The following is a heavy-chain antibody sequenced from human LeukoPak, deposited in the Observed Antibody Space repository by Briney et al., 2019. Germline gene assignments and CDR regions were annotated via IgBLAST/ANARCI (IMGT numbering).Heavy chain of an antibody. D-gene: IGHD3-9*01. J-gene: IGHJ3*02. CDR3: ASLRYFDWLPTGAFDI. Sequence: PSETLSLTCTVSGGSISSYYWSWIRQPPGKGLEWIGYIYYSGSTNYNPSLKSRVTISVDTSKNQFSLKLSSVTAADTAVYYCASLRYFDWLPTGAFDIWGQGTMVTVSS. CDR1: GGSISSYY. V-gene: IGHV4-59*01. CDR2: IYYSGST.